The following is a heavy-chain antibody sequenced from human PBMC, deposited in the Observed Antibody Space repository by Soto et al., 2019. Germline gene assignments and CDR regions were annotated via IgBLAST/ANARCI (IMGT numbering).Heavy chain of an antibody. V-gene: IGHV4-59*08. CDR1: GGSISSYY. D-gene: IGHD5-12*01. CDR3: ARQGLGSGSDY. J-gene: IGHJ4*02. CDR2: IYYSGST. Sequence: SETLSLTCTVSGGSISSYYWSWIRQPPGKGLEWIGYIYYSGSTNYNPSLKSRVTISVDTSKNQFSLKLSSVTAADTAVYYCARQGLGSGSDYWGQGTLVTVSS.